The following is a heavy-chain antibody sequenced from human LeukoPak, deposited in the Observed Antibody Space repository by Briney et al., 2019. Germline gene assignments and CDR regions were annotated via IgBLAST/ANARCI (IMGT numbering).Heavy chain of an antibody. CDR3: ARGLRGYSYGYLTSFDY. D-gene: IGHD5-18*01. V-gene: IGHV1-8*01. CDR2: MNPDSANT. Sequence: ASVKVSCKASGYTFTSYDINWVRQATGQGLEWMGWMNPDSANTGYEQKFQGRVTMTGNTSISTAYMELSSLRSEDTAVYYCARGLRGYSYGYLTSFDYWGQGTLVTVSS. J-gene: IGHJ4*01. CDR1: GYTFTSYD.